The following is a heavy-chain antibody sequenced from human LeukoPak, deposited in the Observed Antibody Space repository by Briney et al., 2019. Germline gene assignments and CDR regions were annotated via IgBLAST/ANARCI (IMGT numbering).Heavy chain of an antibody. D-gene: IGHD2-2*01. CDR2: IDSAGSNT. J-gene: IGHJ4*02. Sequence: PGGSLRLSCAASGFTFSSYWMHWVRQAPGKGLVWVSCIDSAGSNTYYADSVKGRFTISRDNAKNTLYLQMNSLRAEDTAVYYCTRDTQPHFDYWGQGTLVTVSS. V-gene: IGHV3-74*01. CDR1: GFTFSSYW. CDR3: TRDTQPHFDY.